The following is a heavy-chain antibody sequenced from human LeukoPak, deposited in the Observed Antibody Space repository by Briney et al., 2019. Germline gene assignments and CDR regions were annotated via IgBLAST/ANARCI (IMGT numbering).Heavy chain of an antibody. CDR2: IGTAGDT. J-gene: IGHJ4*02. CDR1: GFTFSSYD. Sequence: GGSLRLSCAASGFTFSSYDMHWVRQATGKGLEWVSAIGTAGDTYYPGSVKGRFTISRENAKNSLYLQMNSLRAEDTAIYYCARLGVVISYFDYWGQGTLVTVSS. D-gene: IGHD3-3*01. CDR3: ARLGVVISYFDY. V-gene: IGHV3-13*01.